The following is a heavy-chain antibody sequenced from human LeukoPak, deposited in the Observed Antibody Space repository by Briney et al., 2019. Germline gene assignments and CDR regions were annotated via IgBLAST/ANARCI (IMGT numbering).Heavy chain of an antibody. J-gene: IGHJ4*02. CDR3: ARPLYYGSVSYYTPD. CDR1: RYSFSNYW. Sequence: GVPLQSACKVSRYSFSNYWIVWVRPVPGKGGGWMAIHYPGDSVIRYSTPFQGQVNISAEKSISTAYLQWSSLKGSDPTLHYCARPLYYGSVSYYTPDWGQGTLATV. D-gene: IGHD3-10*01. V-gene: IGHV5-51*01. CDR2: HYPGDSVI.